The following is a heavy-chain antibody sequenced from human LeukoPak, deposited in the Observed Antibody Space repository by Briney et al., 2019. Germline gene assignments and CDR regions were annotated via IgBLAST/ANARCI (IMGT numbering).Heavy chain of an antibody. J-gene: IGHJ4*02. CDR1: GFTFSSYS. V-gene: IGHV3-21*01. CDR3: ARGSSGWYGG. CDR2: ISSSSSYI. Sequence: PGGSLRLSCAASGFTFSSYSMNWVRQAPGKGLEWVSSISSSSSYIYYADSVKGRFTISRDDAKNSLYLQMNSLRAEDTAVYYCARGSSGWYGGWGQGTLVTVSS. D-gene: IGHD6-19*01.